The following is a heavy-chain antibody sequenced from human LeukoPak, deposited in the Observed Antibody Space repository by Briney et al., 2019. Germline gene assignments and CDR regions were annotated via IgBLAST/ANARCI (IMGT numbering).Heavy chain of an antibody. CDR2: IYYSGST. D-gene: IGHD2-8*02. J-gene: IGHJ5*02. CDR3: ARQSLVYWFDP. V-gene: IGHV4-39*01. CDR1: GGSISSSSYY. Sequence: SETLSLTCTVSGGSISSSSYYWGWIRQPPGEGLEWIGSIYYSGSTYYNPSLKSRVTISVDTSKNQFSLKLSSVTAADTAVYYCARQSLVYWFDPWGQGTLVTVSS.